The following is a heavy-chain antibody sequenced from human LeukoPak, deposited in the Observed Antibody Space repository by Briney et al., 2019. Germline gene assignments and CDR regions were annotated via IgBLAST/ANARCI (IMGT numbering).Heavy chain of an antibody. Sequence: PGGSLRLSCAASGFTFSSYEMNWVRQAPGKGLQWISYIRSGGTTIYYADSVKGRFNISRDDAENSLYLQMNSLRAEDTAVYYCARDKGSDGIDFWGQGTLVTVSS. CDR1: GFTFSSYE. D-gene: IGHD1-26*01. CDR2: IRSGGTTI. CDR3: ARDKGSDGIDF. V-gene: IGHV3-48*03. J-gene: IGHJ4*02.